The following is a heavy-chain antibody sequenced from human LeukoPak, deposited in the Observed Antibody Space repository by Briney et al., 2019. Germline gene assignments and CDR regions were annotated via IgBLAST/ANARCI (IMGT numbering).Heavy chain of an antibody. Sequence: PSETLSLTCTVSGGSISSSSSYWAWIRQPPGKGLEWIGSIYYSGSTSYNSSLKSRVTISVDTSKNQFSLKLSSVTAADTAVYYCARNRSASIAAAGTAFDIWGQGTMVTVSS. V-gene: IGHV4-39*01. CDR1: GGSISSSSSY. CDR2: IYYSGST. CDR3: ARNRSASIAAAGTAFDI. J-gene: IGHJ3*02. D-gene: IGHD6-13*01.